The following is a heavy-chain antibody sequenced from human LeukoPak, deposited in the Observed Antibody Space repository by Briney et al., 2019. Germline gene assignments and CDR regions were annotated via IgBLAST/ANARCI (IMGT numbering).Heavy chain of an antibody. V-gene: IGHV3-48*03. CDR1: GFTFSSYE. CDR3: AELGITMIGGV. CDR2: ISSSGSTL. Sequence: GGSLRLSCAASGFTFSSYEMNWVRQAPGKGLEWVSYISSSGSTLYYADSVKRRFTISRDNAKNSLYLQMNSLRAEDTAVYYCAELGITMIGGVWGKGTTVTISS. J-gene: IGHJ6*04. D-gene: IGHD3-10*02.